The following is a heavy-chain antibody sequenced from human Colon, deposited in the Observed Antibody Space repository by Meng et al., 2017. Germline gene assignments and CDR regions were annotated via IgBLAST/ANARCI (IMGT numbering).Heavy chain of an antibody. CDR1: GASFSVNSY. CDR3: ARHGGYYQDF. D-gene: IGHD4-23*01. V-gene: IGHV4-4*02. Sequence: QGQLQESGPGLVKPSETLSLACAGSGASFSVNSYWSWVRQPPGRGLEWIGQIDHRGSAYYRPSLNSRVTMSLDKSRNQFSLRLTSVTAADTAVYYCARHGGYYQDFWGQGTLVTVSS. J-gene: IGHJ4*02. CDR2: IDHRGSA.